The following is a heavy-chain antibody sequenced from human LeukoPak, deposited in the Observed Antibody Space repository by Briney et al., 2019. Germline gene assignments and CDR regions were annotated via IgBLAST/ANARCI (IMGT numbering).Heavy chain of an antibody. V-gene: IGHV3-64D*06. CDR2: ISSNGGST. CDR3: VKDNGIPATGNSYGAFDI. Sequence: PGGSLRLSCAASGFTFSSYAMSWVRQAPGKGLEYIAAISSNGGSTNYADSVRGRFTISRDNSKNTLYLQMSSLRAEDTAVYYCVKDNGIPATGNSYGAFDIWGQGTMVTVSS. CDR1: GFTFSSYA. D-gene: IGHD6-13*01. J-gene: IGHJ3*02.